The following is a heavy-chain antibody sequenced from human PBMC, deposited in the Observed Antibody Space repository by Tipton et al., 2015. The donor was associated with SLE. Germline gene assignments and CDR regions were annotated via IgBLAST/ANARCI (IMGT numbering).Heavy chain of an antibody. Sequence: TLSLICTVSGGSISSSSYYWGWIRQPPGKGLEWIGSIYYSGSTYYNPSLKSRVTISVDTSKNQFSLKLSSVTAADTAVYYCAREGLTGYAAAFDIWGQGTMVTVSS. J-gene: IGHJ3*02. D-gene: IGHD1-14*01. CDR2: IYYSGST. V-gene: IGHV4-39*07. CDR1: GGSISSSSYY. CDR3: AREGLTGYAAAFDI.